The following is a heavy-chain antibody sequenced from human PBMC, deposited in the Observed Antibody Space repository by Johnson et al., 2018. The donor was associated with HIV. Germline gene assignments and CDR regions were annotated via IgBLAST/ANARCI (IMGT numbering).Heavy chain of an antibody. Sequence: VQLVESGGGLVQPGTSLRLSCAASGFTVSSNYMSWVRQDPGKGLEWAPFIYAGGTTYYAAAVKGRFTISRDNSQNTLYLQINSLGAEDTALYYCARGGRAKDAFDIWGQGAMVTVSS. CDR1: GFTVSSNY. V-gene: IGHV3-66*02. D-gene: IGHD3-16*01. CDR2: IYAGGTT. J-gene: IGHJ3*02. CDR3: ARGGRAKDAFDI.